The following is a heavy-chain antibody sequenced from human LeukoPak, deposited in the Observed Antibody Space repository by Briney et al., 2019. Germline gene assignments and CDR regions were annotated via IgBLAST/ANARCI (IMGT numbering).Heavy chain of an antibody. CDR1: EFIFDDYA. D-gene: IGHD6-6*01. CDR3: AREGSSSHHMDV. J-gene: IGHJ6*03. Sequence: PGGSLRLSCAASEFIFDDYAMSWVRQGPGKGLEWVSGINWNGGSTGYADSVKGRFTISRDNAKNSLYLQMNSLRAEDTAVYYCAREGSSSHHMDVWGKGTTVTVSS. V-gene: IGHV3-20*04. CDR2: INWNGGST.